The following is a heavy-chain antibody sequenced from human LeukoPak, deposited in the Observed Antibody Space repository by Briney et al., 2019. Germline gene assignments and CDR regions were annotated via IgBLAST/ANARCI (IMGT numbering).Heavy chain of an antibody. Sequence: SETLSLTCTVSGGSISSYYWSWIRQPPGKGLEWIGYIYYSGSTNYNPSLKSRVTISVDTSKNQFSLKLSSVTAADTAVYYCARGITMVRGVIITEYYFDYWGQGTLVTVSS. D-gene: IGHD3-10*01. V-gene: IGHV4-59*01. CDR1: GGSISSYY. CDR2: IYYSGST. J-gene: IGHJ4*02. CDR3: ARGITMVRGVIITEYYFDY.